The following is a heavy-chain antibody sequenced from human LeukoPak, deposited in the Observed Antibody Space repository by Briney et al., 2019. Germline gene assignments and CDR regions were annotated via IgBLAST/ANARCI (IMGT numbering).Heavy chain of an antibody. V-gene: IGHV3-23*01. CDR1: GFTFSNYA. CDR3: AKVSTVTPGF. Sequence: GGSLRLSCAASGFTFSNYAMSWVRQAPGRGLEWVSAISGSGDSTYYAASVKGRFTISRDNSKNTLYLQMNSLRAEDTAVYYCAKVSTVTPGFWGQGTLVTVSS. J-gene: IGHJ4*02. CDR2: ISGSGDST. D-gene: IGHD4-17*01.